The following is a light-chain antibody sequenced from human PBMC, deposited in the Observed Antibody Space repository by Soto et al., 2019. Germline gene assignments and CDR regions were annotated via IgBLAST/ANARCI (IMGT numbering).Light chain of an antibody. CDR3: QQSYSTPWT. J-gene: IGKJ1*01. CDR2: AAS. V-gene: IGKV1-39*01. CDR1: QTISSY. Sequence: DIQMTQSPSSLSASVGDRVTITCRASQTISSYLNWYQQKPGKAPNLLIYAASSLQSGVPSRFSGSGSGTDFTLTISSLQPKDFATYYCQQSYSTPWTFGQGTKVEIK.